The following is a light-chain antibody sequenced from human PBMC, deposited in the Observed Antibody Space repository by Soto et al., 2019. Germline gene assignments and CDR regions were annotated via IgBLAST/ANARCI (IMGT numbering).Light chain of an antibody. V-gene: IGKV3-11*01. CDR3: QHRSSWPGTWT. CDR2: GAS. CDR1: QSIGIY. Sequence: EIVLTQSPATLSLSPGERATLSCRASQSIGIYLTWYRQKPGQAPRLLIYGASNRATGIPDRISGSGSGTDFTLTISSLEAEDFAVYYCQHRSSWPGTWTFGQGTKVEIK. J-gene: IGKJ1*01.